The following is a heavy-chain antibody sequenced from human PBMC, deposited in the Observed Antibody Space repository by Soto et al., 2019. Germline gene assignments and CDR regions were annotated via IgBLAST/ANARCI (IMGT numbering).Heavy chain of an antibody. CDR1: GGTFSSYA. V-gene: IGHV1-69*01. J-gene: IGHJ6*02. CDR3: ARLPITMVRGAPLYSYYGMDV. Sequence: QVQLVQSGAEVKKPGSSVKVSCKASGGTFSSYAISWVRQAPGQGLEWMGGIIPIFGTANYAQKFQGRVTITADESTSTAYMELSSLRSEDTAVYYCARLPITMVRGAPLYSYYGMDVWGQGTTVTVSS. CDR2: IIPIFGTA. D-gene: IGHD3-10*01.